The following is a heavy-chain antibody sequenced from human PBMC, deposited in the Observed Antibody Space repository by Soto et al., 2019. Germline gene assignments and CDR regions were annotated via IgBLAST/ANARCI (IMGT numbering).Heavy chain of an antibody. D-gene: IGHD3-22*01. CDR2: IYYSGST. V-gene: IGHV4-31*03. CDR3: ARENMYDSSGYYDY. CDR1: GVSVSSGGYY. Sequence: TLSLTCTVSGVSVSSGGYYWSWIRQHPGKGLEWIGYIYYSGSTYYNPSLKSRVTISVDTSKNQFSLKLSPVTAADTAVYYCARENMYDSSGYYDYWGQGTLVTVSS. J-gene: IGHJ4*02.